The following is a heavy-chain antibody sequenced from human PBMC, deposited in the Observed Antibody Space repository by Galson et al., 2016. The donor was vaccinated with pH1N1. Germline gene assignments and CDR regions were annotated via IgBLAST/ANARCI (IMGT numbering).Heavy chain of an antibody. J-gene: IGHJ4*02. CDR2: INQEGSKK. V-gene: IGHV3-7*01. D-gene: IGHD3-3*01. Sequence: SLRLSCAASGFTFTTYWMNWVRQAPGKGLEWVANINQEGSKKYYVDSVKGRFTVSRDNAKNSLYLQMNSLRAEDTALYYCARAPFGVHSFWGQGTLVTVSS. CDR1: GFTFTTYW. CDR3: ARAPFGVHSF.